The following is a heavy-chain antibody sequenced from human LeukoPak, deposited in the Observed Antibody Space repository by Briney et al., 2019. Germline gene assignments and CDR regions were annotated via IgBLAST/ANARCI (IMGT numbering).Heavy chain of an antibody. CDR2: IIPIFGTA. J-gene: IGHJ4*02. CDR3: ARDRYCSGGSCYGFDY. Sequence: SVKVSCKASGGTFSSYAISWVRQAPGQGLEWMGGIIPIFGTANCAQKFQGRVTITADKSTSTAYMELSSLRSEDTAVYYCARDRYCSGGSCYGFDYWGQGTLVTVSS. CDR1: GGTFSSYA. D-gene: IGHD2-15*01. V-gene: IGHV1-69*06.